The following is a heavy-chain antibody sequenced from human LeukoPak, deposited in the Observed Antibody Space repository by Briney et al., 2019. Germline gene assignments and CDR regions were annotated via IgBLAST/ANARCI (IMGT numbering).Heavy chain of an antibody. D-gene: IGHD3-22*01. CDR3: AGWYDSNGYA. CDR1: GFSFSTYP. CDR2: ISDSGVNK. Sequence: GGSLRLSCAASGFSFSTYPMSWVRQAPGKGLDWVSAISDSGVNKQYADSVKGRFTISRDNSKNTLYLQMNNLRVEDTAVYYCAGWYDSNGYAWGQGTLVTVSS. J-gene: IGHJ5*02. V-gene: IGHV3-23*01.